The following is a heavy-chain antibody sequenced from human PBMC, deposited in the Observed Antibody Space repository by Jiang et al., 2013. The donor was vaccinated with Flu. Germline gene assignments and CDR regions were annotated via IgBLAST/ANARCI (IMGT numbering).Heavy chain of an antibody. CDR2: ISGSGGST. CDR1: GFTFSSYA. V-gene: IGHV3-23*01. J-gene: IGHJ4*02. Sequence: ASGFTFSSYAMSWVRQAPGKGLEWVSAISGSGGSTYYADSVKGRFTISRDNSKNTLYLQMNSLRAEDTAVYYCAKDLSYTAMVNIYDYWGQGTLVTVSS. CDR3: AKDLSYTAMVNIYDY. D-gene: IGHD5-18*01.